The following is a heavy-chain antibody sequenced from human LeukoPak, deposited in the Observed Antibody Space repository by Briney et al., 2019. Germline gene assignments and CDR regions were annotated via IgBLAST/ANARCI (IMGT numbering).Heavy chain of an antibody. D-gene: IGHD5-12*01. V-gene: IGHV5-51*01. CDR2: IYPGDSDT. CDR1: GYHFTSYW. Sequence: GEALQISCKGSGYHFTSYWIGWARQMPGKGLEGMGIIYPGDSDTRYSPSFQAQVTISADKSISTAYLQWSSLKASDTAMYYCARPGYSGYDGFDYWGQGTLVTVSS. J-gene: IGHJ4*02. CDR3: ARPGYSGYDGFDY.